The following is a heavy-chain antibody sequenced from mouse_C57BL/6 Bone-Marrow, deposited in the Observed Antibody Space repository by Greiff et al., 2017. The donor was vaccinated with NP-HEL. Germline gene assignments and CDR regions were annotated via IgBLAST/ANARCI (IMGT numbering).Heavy chain of an antibody. Sequence: EVQGVESGGGLVKPGGSLKLSCAASRFTFSSYAMSWVRQTPEKRLEWVATISYGGSYTYYPDNVKGRFTISRDNAKNNLYLQMSHLKSEDTAMYYCARYDYAGDYYAMDYWGQGTSVTVSS. J-gene: IGHJ4*01. CDR1: RFTFSSYA. CDR3: ARYDYAGDYYAMDY. V-gene: IGHV5-4*01. CDR2: ISYGGSYT. D-gene: IGHD2-4*01.